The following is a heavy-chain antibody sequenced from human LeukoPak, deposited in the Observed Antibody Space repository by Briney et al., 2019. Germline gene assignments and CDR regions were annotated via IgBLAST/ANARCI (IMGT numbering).Heavy chain of an antibody. V-gene: IGHV4-39*01. D-gene: IGHD5-18*01. Sequence: PSETLSLTCTVSGGSISSSSYYWGWIRQPPGKGLGWIGSIYYSGSTYYNPSLKSRVTISVDTSKNQFSLKLSSVTAADTAVYYCARGWIQLWFFDYWGQETLVTVSS. CDR3: ARGWIQLWFFDY. CDR2: IYYSGST. CDR1: GGSISSSSYY. J-gene: IGHJ4*02.